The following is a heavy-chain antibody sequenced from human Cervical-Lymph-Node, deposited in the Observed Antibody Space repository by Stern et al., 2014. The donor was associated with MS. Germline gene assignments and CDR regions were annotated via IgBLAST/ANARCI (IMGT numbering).Heavy chain of an antibody. V-gene: IGHV3-33*01. CDR1: GFGFSGFG. CDR2: IWYDGNKK. J-gene: IGHJ6*02. D-gene: IGHD2-8*01. CDR3: ARASPMALRYGMDV. Sequence: DQLVESGGGVVQPGRSLRLSCAASGFGFSGFGMHWVRQAPGKGLEWVAVIWYDGNKKYYGDSVKGRFTISRDNSKNMLYLEMNSLRVEDTAVYYCARASPMALRYGMDVWGQGTTVIVTS.